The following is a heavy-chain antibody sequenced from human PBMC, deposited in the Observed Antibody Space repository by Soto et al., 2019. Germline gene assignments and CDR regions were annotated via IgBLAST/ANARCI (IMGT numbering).Heavy chain of an antibody. CDR3: ARSLGVRYFDY. Sequence: GGSLRLSCAASGFTFSNYNMNWVRQAPGKGLEWVSYISTTSTTIYYADSVRGRFTISRDNAKNSLYLQMNSLRAEDTAVYYCARSLGVRYFDYWGQGTLVTVSS. CDR1: GFTFSNYN. V-gene: IGHV3-48*01. CDR2: ISTTSTTI. J-gene: IGHJ4*02. D-gene: IGHD3-3*01.